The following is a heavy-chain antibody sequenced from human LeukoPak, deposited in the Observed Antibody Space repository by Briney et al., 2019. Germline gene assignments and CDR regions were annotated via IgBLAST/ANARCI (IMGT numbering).Heavy chain of an antibody. J-gene: IGHJ4*02. CDR3: ARAPVGATRYFDY. CDR2: IYYSGST. Sequence: SESLSLTCTVSGGSISSGDYYWSWIRQPPGKGLEWIGYIYYSGSTSYNPSLKSRVTISVDTSKNQFSLKLSSVTAADTAVYYCARAPVGATRYFDYWGQGTLVTVSS. D-gene: IGHD1-26*01. V-gene: IGHV4-30-4*08. CDR1: GGSISSGDYY.